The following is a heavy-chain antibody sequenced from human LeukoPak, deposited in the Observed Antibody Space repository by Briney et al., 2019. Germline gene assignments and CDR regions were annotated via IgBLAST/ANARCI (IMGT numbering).Heavy chain of an antibody. D-gene: IGHD6-13*01. CDR3: ASRRKSGSSWYVDNNWFDP. Sequence: GSLRLSCAASGFTFSTCAMSWVRQAPGKGLEWIGEINHTGSTNHNPSLKSRVTISIDTSKNQFSLKLSSVTAADTAVYYCASRRKSGSSWYVDNNWFDPWGQGTLVTVSS. V-gene: IGHV4-34*01. J-gene: IGHJ5*02. CDR1: GFTFSTCA. CDR2: INHTGST.